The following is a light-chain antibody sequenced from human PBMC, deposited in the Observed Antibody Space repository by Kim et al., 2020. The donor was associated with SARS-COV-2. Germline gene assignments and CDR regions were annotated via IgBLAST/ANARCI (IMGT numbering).Light chain of an antibody. J-gene: IGKJ4*01. CDR2: DAS. CDR1: QSVSSY. Sequence: SLSPGERATLSCRASQSVSSYLAGYQQKPGQAPRLLIYDASNRATGIPARFSGSESGTDFTLTISSLGPEDFAVYYCQQRSNWLTFGGGTKVDIK. CDR3: QQRSNWLT. V-gene: IGKV3-11*01.